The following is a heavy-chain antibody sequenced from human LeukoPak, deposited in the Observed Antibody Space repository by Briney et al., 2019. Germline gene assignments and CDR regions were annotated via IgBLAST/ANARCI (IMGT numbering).Heavy chain of an antibody. CDR2: ISSSSNTM. V-gene: IGHV3-48*03. J-gene: IGHJ4*02. CDR1: GFTFSRYE. Sequence: GGSLRLSCAASGFTFSRYEMNWVGQAPGKGLEWVSYISSSSNTMYYADSVKGRFTISRDNAKNSLYPQMNRLRNEDEFVYYCTRAFDYWGQGTLVAVSS. CDR3: TRAFDY.